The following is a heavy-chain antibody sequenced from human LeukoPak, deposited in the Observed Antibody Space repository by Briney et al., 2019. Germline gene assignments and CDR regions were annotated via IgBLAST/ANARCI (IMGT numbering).Heavy chain of an antibody. D-gene: IGHD6-13*01. J-gene: IGHJ4*02. CDR3: ARWGGSSSWYEDY. V-gene: IGHV4-39*07. Sequence: SETLSLTCTVSGGSISSSSYYWGWIRQPPGKGLEWIGSIYYSGSTYYNPSLKSRVTISVDTSKNQFSLKLSSVTAADTAVYYCARWGGSSSWYEDYWGQGTLVTVSS. CDR1: GGSISSSSYY. CDR2: IYYSGST.